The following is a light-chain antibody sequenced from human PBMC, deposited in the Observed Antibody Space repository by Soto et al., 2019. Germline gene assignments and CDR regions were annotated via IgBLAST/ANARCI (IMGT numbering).Light chain of an antibody. V-gene: IGKV1-27*01. CDR1: QDISVY. J-gene: IGKJ5*01. CDR3: QKFNTAPLT. CDR2: SAA. Sequence: DIQMTQSPSSLSASVGDRVTITCRASQDISVYLAWYQQKPGKVPKLLIYSAATLQSGVPSRFSGSGSGTDFNLTISSLQPEDVETYYCQKFNTAPLTFGQATRLEIK.